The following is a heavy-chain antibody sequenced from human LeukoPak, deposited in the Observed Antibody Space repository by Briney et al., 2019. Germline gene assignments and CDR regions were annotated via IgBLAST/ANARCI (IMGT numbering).Heavy chain of an antibody. CDR2: INPNSGGT. J-gene: IGHJ5*02. Sequence: ASVKVSCKASGYTFTSYGISWVRQAPGQGLEWMGWINPNSGGTNYAQKFQGRVTMTRDTSISTAYMELSRLRSDDTAVYYCARVRNRGCNSTSCHLTLDPWGQGTLVTVSS. D-gene: IGHD2-2*01. CDR1: GYTFTSYG. V-gene: IGHV1-2*02. CDR3: ARVRNRGCNSTSCHLTLDP.